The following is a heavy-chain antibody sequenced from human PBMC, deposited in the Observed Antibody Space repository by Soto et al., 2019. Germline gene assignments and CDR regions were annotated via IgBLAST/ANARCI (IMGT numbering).Heavy chain of an antibody. J-gene: IGHJ6*02. CDR1: GGTFSSYA. CDR2: IIPIFGTA. V-gene: IGHV1-69*13. D-gene: IGHD6-13*01. Sequence: SVKVSCKASGGTFSSYAISWVRQAPGQGLEWMGGIIPIFGTANYAQKFQGRVTITADESTSTAYMELSSLRSEDTAVYYCARLIAAAGTRRVGYYYYGMDVWGQGTTVTVSS. CDR3: ARLIAAAGTRRVGYYYYGMDV.